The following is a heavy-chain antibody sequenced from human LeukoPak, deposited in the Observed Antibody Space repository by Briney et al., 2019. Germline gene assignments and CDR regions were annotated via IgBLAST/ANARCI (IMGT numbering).Heavy chain of an antibody. V-gene: IGHV3-11*04. CDR2: ISSSGSTI. CDR3: AKGGQYDSDSFFDF. D-gene: IGHD3-22*01. Sequence: GGSLRLSCAASGFTFSDYYMSWIRQAPGKGLEWVSYISSSGSTIYYADSVKGRFTISRDNSRNTVDVQMNSLRSEDSALYYCAKGGQYDSDSFFDFWGQGTLVTVSS. J-gene: IGHJ4*02. CDR1: GFTFSDYY.